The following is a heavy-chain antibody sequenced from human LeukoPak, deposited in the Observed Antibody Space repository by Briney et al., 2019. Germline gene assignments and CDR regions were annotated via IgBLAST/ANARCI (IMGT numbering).Heavy chain of an antibody. J-gene: IGHJ4*02. CDR2: IQYDGSNK. D-gene: IGHD3-3*01. CDR1: GFTFSTYG. V-gene: IGHV3-30*02. Sequence: GGSLRLSCAASGFTFSTYGMHWVRQAPGKGLEWVAFIQYDGSNKYYADSVKGRFTISRDNSKNTLYLQMNSLRAEDTAVYYCAKGPGDFWSGYYGYWGQGTLVTVSS. CDR3: AKGPGDFWSGYYGY.